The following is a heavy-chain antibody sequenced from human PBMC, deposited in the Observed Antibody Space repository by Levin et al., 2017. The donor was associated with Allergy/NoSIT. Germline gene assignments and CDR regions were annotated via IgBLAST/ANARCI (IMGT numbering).Heavy chain of an antibody. Sequence: GGSLRLSCAASGITFSNAWLSWARQAPGKGLEWVGRIKSKTDGGTTEYAALVKVRFTIPIDDSKNTLYLQMNSLNTEDTAVYFCTTYSSSWYYFDYWGQGTLVTVSS. D-gene: IGHD6-13*01. CDR1: GITFSNAW. CDR2: IKSKTDGGTT. J-gene: IGHJ4*02. CDR3: TTYSSSWYYFDY. V-gene: IGHV3-15*01.